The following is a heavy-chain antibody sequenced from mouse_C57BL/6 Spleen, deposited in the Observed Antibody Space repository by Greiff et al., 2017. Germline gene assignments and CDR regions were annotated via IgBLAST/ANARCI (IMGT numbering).Heavy chain of an antibody. Sequence: VQLQQSGAELVKPGASVKLSCKASGYTFTEYTIHWVKQRSGQGLEWIGWFYPGSGSIKYNENFKDKATLTANKSSSTVYMELSRLTSEDSAVYSSARHEADGYDEGNYWYFDVWGTGTTVTVSS. CDR2: FYPGSGSI. D-gene: IGHD2-2*01. CDR1: GYTFTEYT. J-gene: IGHJ1*03. V-gene: IGHV1-62-2*01. CDR3: ARHEADGYDEGNYWYFDV.